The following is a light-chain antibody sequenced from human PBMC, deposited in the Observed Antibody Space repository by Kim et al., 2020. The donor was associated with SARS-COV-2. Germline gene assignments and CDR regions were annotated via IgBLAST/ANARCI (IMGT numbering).Light chain of an antibody. CDR3: KSRDSSGNHLV. V-gene: IGLV3-19*01. CDR1: SLRSYY. CDR2: GKN. Sequence: SSELTQDPAVSVALGQTVRITCQGDSLRSYYASWYQQKPGQAPVLVIYGKNNRPSGIPDRFSGSSSGNTASLTLPGAQAEDEADYYCKSRDSSGNHLVFG. J-gene: IGLJ2*01.